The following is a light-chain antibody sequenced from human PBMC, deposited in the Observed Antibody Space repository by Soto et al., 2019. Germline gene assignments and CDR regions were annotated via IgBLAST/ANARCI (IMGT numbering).Light chain of an antibody. CDR1: SSDVGSYGF. Sequence: QSVLTQPASVSGSPGQSITISCTGTSSDVGSYGFVSWYQQRPGKAPKLMIYDVSTRPSGVSHRLSGSKSGNTASLTVSGLQAEDEADYFCSSYTSDSTVVFGGGTKLTVL. J-gene: IGLJ2*01. V-gene: IGLV2-14*03. CDR2: DVS. CDR3: SSYTSDSTVV.